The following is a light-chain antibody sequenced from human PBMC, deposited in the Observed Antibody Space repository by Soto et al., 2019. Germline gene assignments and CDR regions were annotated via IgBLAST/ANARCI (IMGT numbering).Light chain of an antibody. CDR2: GNS. J-gene: IGLJ3*02. CDR1: SSNIGAGYD. CDR3: QSYDSSLSGSWV. Sequence: QLVLTQPPSVSGAARQRVTISCTGSSSNIGAGYDVHWYQQLPGTAPKLLIYGNSNRPSGVPDRFSGSKSGTSASLAITGLQAEDEADYYCQSYDSSLSGSWVFGGGTKVTVL. V-gene: IGLV1-40*01.